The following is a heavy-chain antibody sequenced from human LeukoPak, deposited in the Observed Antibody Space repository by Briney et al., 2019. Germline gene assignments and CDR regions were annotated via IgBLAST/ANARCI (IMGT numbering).Heavy chain of an antibody. D-gene: IGHD1-14*01. CDR1: GGTFSSYA. J-gene: IGHJ6*02. CDR3: ARVSTGSSCYYYGMDV. V-gene: IGHV1-69*13. Sequence: SVKVSCKASGGTFSSYAISWVRQAPGQGLEWMGGIIPIFGTANYAQKFQGRVTITADESTSTAYMELSSLRSEDTAVYYSARVSTGSSCYYYGMDVWGQGTTVTVSS. CDR2: IIPIFGTA.